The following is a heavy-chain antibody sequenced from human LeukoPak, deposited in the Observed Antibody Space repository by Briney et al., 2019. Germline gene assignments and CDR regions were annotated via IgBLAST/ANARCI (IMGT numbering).Heavy chain of an antibody. J-gene: IGHJ6*03. CDR1: GGSISSYY. V-gene: IGHV4-4*07. CDR2: IYTSGST. Sequence: PSETLSLTCTVSGGSISSYYWSWIRQPAGKGLEWIGRIYTSGSTNYNPSLKSRVTMSVDTSKNQFSLKLSSVTAADTAVFYCARVALAARGDYYFYYMDVWGKGTTVTVSS. CDR3: ARVALAARGDYYFYYMDV. D-gene: IGHD6-6*01.